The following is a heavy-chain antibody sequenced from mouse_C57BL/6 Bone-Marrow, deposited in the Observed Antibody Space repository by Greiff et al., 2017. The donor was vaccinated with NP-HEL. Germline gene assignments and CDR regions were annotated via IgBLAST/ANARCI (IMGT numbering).Heavy chain of an antibody. D-gene: IGHD2-2*01. CDR1: GFNIKDDY. CDR3: TTGSTMVTTEGYAMDY. V-gene: IGHV14-4*01. Sequence: EVQLQQSGAELVRPGASVRLSCTASGFNIKDDYMHWVKQRPEQGLEWIGWIDPENGDTEYASKFQGKATITADTSSNTAYLQLSSLTSEDTAVYYCTTGSTMVTTEGYAMDYWGQGTSVTVSS. J-gene: IGHJ4*01. CDR2: IDPENGDT.